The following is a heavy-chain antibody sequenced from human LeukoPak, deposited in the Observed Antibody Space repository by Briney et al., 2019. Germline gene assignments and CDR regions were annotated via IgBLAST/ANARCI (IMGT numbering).Heavy chain of an antibody. D-gene: IGHD3-16*01. CDR2: ISGSGRST. V-gene: IGHV3-23*01. Sequence: GGSLRLSCAASGFTFSSYAMTWVRQAPGKGLEWVSSISGSGRSTYYADSVKGRFTISRDNSKNTLYLQVNSVRADDTALYYCAKDAYSTYNFDNWGQGTLVTVSS. CDR3: AKDAYSTYNFDN. CDR1: GFTFSSYA. J-gene: IGHJ4*02.